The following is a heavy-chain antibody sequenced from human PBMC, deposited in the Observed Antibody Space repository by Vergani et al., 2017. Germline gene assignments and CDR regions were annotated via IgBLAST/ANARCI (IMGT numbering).Heavy chain of an antibody. CDR2: ISGSGGRT. V-gene: IGHV3-23*01. CDR1: GFTFNHYA. CDR3: AKANHHNSSYNKLYYCHAMDV. D-gene: IGHD5-12*01. Sequence: EVQLLESGGDLVQPGGSLRLSCAASGFTFNHYAMNWVRQAPGKGLEWVSGISGSGGRTYYAGSVKGRFTISRDSSKNTVYLQMNSLSAGDTAVYYCAKANHHNSSYNKLYYCHAMDVWGQGTTVTVSS. J-gene: IGHJ6*02.